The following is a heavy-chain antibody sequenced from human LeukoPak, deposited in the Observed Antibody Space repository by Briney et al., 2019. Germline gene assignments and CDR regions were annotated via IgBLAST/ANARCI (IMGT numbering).Heavy chain of an antibody. D-gene: IGHD2-15*01. V-gene: IGHV3-7*01. CDR3: ARFGYVAAVDV. J-gene: IGHJ4*02. CDR2: INPAGSET. CDR1: GFSFSTYW. Sequence: GGSLRLSCAASGFSFSTYWMTWVRQAPGTGLEWVANINPAGSETYYVDPVKGRFSISRDNSKNLVYLQMNSLRAEDTAVYHCARFGYVAAVDVWGQGTPVTVSS.